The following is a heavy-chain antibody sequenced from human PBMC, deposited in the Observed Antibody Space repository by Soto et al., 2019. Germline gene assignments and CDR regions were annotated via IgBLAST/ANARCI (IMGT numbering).Heavy chain of an antibody. V-gene: IGHV4-59*01. CDR2: IYYSGST. D-gene: IGHD6-19*01. Sequence: PSETLSLTCTVSGGSISSYYWSWIRQPPGKGLEWIGYIYYSGSTNYNPSLKSRVTISVDTSKNQFSLKLSSVTAADTAVYYCARGDSSGWYKDYWGQGTLVTVSS. CDR1: GGSISSYY. CDR3: ARGDSSGWYKDY. J-gene: IGHJ4*02.